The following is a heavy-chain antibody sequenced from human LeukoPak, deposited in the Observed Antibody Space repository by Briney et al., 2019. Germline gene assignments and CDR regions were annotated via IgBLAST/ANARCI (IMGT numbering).Heavy chain of an antibody. V-gene: IGHV3-9*01. D-gene: IGHD5-18*01. CDR2: ISWNSGSM. J-gene: IGHJ5*02. CDR3: AKSGSGYRFLWFDP. CDR1: GYTLDNYG. Sequence: GGCLRLSRAAPGYTLDNYGIHCGRHAPQRGLGCGSGISWNSGSMVYVDSGKGRCTISRDNAKNSLYLQTKSLRAEDTGLCYCAKSGSGYRFLWFDPWGQGTLVTLPS.